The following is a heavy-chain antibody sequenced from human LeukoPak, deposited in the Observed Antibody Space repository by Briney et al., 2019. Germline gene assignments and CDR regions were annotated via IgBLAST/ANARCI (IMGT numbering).Heavy chain of an antibody. V-gene: IGHV1-69*04. J-gene: IGHJ6*02. D-gene: IGHD5-24*01. CDR1: GGTFSSYA. Sequence: GASVKVSCKASGGTFSSYAISWVRQAPGQGLEWMGRIIPILGIANYAQKFQGRVTITADKSTSTAYMELSSLRSEDTAVYYCARRDESYYYGMDVWGQGATVTVSS. CDR3: ARRDESYYYGMDV. CDR2: IIPILGIA.